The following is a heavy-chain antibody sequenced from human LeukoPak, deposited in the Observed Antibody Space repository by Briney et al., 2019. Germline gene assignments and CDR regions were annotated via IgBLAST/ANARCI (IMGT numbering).Heavy chain of an antibody. J-gene: IGHJ4*02. Sequence: ASETLSYKSPGNRSTVHQGNCVEIGPCQGLEKKAIINPNDGSTNYAQRFQGRVTITRDRSTSTVYMELSSLRSEDTAVYYYARGTQIDSSVYHAGHFDYWGQGTLVIVSS. V-gene: IGHV1-46*01. CDR2: INPNDGST. D-gene: IGHD3-22*01. CDR3: ARGTQIDSSVYHAGHFDY. CDR1: GNRSTVHQ.